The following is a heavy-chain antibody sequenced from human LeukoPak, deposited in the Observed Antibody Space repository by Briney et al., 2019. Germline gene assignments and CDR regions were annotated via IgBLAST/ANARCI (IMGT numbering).Heavy chain of an antibody. V-gene: IGHV4-34*01. CDR2: INHSGST. J-gene: IGHJ6*02. Sequence: SETLSLTCAVYGGSFSGYYWSWIRQPPGKGLEWIGEINHSGSTNYNPSLKSRVTISVDTSKNQFSLKLSSVTAADTAVYYCARGLGGSWRFYYYYGMDVWGQGTTVTVSS. D-gene: IGHD6-13*01. CDR1: GGSFSGYY. CDR3: ARGLGGSWRFYYYYGMDV.